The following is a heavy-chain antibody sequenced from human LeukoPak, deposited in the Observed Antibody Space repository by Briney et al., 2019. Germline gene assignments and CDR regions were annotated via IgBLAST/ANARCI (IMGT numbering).Heavy chain of an antibody. CDR3: ARRGIAVAGTPAEYFQH. J-gene: IGHJ1*01. CDR2: TYPGDSDT. CDR1: GYSFTTYW. V-gene: IGHV5-51*01. Sequence: GESLKISCKGSGYSFTTYWIGWVRQMPGKGLEWMGITYPGDSDTRYNPSFQGQVTISADKSFSTAYLQWSSLKASDTAMYYCARRGIAVAGTPAEYFQHWGQGTLVIVSS. D-gene: IGHD6-19*01.